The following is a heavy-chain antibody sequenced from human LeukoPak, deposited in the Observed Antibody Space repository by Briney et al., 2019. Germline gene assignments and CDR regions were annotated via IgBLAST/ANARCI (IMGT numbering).Heavy chain of an antibody. D-gene: IGHD6-19*01. CDR2: ISESGGST. Sequence: GGSLRLSCAASGFTFSSCSMNWVRQAPGKGLEWVSSISESGGSTYYADSVKGRFTISRDNSKNMLYLQMNSLRAEDTAVYYCAKLRSTSIAVALFDYWGQGALVTVSS. J-gene: IGHJ4*02. V-gene: IGHV3-23*01. CDR1: GFTFSSCS. CDR3: AKLRSTSIAVALFDY.